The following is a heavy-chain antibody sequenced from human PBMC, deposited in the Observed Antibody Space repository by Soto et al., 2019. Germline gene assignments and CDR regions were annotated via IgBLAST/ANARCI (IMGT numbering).Heavy chain of an antibody. CDR3: ARGSTYYYGSGSYLGY. CDR2: INNSGST. CDR1: GGSFGGST. J-gene: IGHJ4*02. Sequence: LRFRRGGAGLLSPSEPLSLPCAVIGGSFGGSTGSGIGRPQGKGREWIGEINNSGSTNYNPSLKSRVTISVDTSKNQFSLKLSSVTAADTAVYYCARGSTYYYGSGSYLGYWGQGTLVTVSS. V-gene: IGHV4-34*01. D-gene: IGHD3-10*01.